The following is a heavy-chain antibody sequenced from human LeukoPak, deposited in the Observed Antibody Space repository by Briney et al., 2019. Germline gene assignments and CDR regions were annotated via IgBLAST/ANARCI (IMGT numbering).Heavy chain of an antibody. D-gene: IGHD4-11*01. CDR2: IYDSGST. CDR1: GASITSYY. V-gene: IGHV4-59*08. CDR3: AGARPFTVTTTGDAFDI. J-gene: IGHJ3*02. Sequence: SETLSLTCTVSGASITSYYWGWIRQPPGKGLEWIGHIYDSGSTNYNPSLKSRVTISVDTSKNQFSLKLSSVTAADTAVYYCAGARPFTVTTTGDAFDIWGQGTMVTVSS.